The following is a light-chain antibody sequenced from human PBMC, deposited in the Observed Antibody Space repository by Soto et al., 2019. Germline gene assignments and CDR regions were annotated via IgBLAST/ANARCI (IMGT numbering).Light chain of an antibody. CDR2: GAS. J-gene: IGKJ2*01. CDR1: QSVSSA. V-gene: IGKV3-15*01. CDR3: QQYNYWPYT. Sequence: EIVMTQSPATLSVSPGERATLSCRASQSVSSALAWYQQKPGQAPRLLIYGASTRATGLPVRFSGSGSGAEFTLTISGLQSEDFALYYCQQYNYWPYTFGQGTRLEIK.